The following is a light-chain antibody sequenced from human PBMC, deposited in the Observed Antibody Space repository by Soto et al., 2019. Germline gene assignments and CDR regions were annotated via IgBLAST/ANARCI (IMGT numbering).Light chain of an antibody. CDR1: QSISSTY. Sequence: TLSLSPGERVTLSCRASQSISSTYLAWYQQKPGQAPRLLIYGASSRATGVPDRFSGSGSGTDFTLTISRLEPEDFAVYFCQQYGSSSWTFGQGTKVDIK. J-gene: IGKJ1*01. CDR3: QQYGSSSWT. V-gene: IGKV3-20*01. CDR2: GAS.